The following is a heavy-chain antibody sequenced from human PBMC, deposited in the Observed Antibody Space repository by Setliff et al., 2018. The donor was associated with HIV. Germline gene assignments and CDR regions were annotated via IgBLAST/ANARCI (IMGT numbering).Heavy chain of an antibody. CDR2: IYTSGTT. V-gene: IGHV4-59*01. D-gene: IGHD5-18*01. Sequence: SETLSLTCTVSGDSISTYCWIWIRQPPGKGLEWIGSIYTSGTTNYNPSLKSRITISIDTSKSQFSLKLTSVAAADTAVYYCARDSGGYNYGFAVGSFDYWGQGALVTVSS. CDR1: GDSISTYC. J-gene: IGHJ4*02. CDR3: ARDSGGYNYGFAVGSFDY.